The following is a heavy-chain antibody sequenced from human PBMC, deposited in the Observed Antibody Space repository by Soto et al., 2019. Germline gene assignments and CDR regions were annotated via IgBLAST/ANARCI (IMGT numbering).Heavy chain of an antibody. V-gene: IGHV1-69*06. CDR1: GGTFSSYA. CDR2: IIPIFGTA. D-gene: IGHD4-17*01. Sequence: GASVKVSCKASGGTFSSYAISWVRQAPGQGLEWMGGIIPIFGTANYAQKFQGRVTITADKSTSTAYMELSSLRSEDTAVYYCARDYGGNKPLDYWGQGTLVAVSS. CDR3: ARDYGGNKPLDY. J-gene: IGHJ4*02.